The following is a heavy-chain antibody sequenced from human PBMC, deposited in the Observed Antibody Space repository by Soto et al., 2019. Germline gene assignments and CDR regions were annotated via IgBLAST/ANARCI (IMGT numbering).Heavy chain of an antibody. CDR3: ARERRDSGYDRYYYYGMDV. J-gene: IGHJ6*02. CDR2: IYYSGST. D-gene: IGHD5-12*01. CDR1: GGSISSYY. V-gene: IGHV4-59*01. Sequence: SETLSLTCTVSGGSISSYYWSWIRQPPGKGLEWIGYIYYSGSTNYNPSLKSRVTISVDTSKNQFSLKLSSVTAADTAVYYCARERRDSGYDRYYYYGMDVWGQGTTVTVSS.